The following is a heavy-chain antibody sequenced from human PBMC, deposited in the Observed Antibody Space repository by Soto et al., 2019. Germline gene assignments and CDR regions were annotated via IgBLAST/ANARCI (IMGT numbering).Heavy chain of an antibody. V-gene: IGHV4-30-2*01. CDR3: ARAPQLRRNNWFDP. J-gene: IGHJ5*02. CDR1: GGSINSGGYS. D-gene: IGHD3-16*01. CDR2: IYESGST. Sequence: QLQLQESGSGLVKPSQTLSLTCAVSGGSINSGGYSWSWIRQPPGKGLEWIGYIYESGSTYYNPSRKSRVTIAVDRSKKQFSLKLSSVTAADTAVYYCARAPQLRRNNWFDPWGQGTLVTVSS.